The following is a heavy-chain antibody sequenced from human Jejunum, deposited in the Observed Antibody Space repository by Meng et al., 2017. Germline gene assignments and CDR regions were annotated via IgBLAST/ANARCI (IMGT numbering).Heavy chain of an antibody. CDR1: GYIFTAFF. V-gene: IGHV1-2*02. Sequence: ASVQVSCKASGYIFTAFFPHWLRQAPGQGPVWMGWINPKNGDTDYAQNSQGRVTTTRDTSISTAYMEVSGLRSNDTAVYFCATQGRYFDWLIDDWGQGTLVTVSS. J-gene: IGHJ4*02. CDR3: ATQGRYFDWLIDD. D-gene: IGHD3-9*01. CDR2: INPKNGDT.